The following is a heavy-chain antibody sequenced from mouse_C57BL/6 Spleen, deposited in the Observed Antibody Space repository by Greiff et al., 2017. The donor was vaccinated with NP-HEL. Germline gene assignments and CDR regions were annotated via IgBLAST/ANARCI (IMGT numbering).Heavy chain of an antibody. Sequence: VQLQQSGPELVKPGASVKISCKASGYSFTGYFMNWVMQSHGKSLEWIGRINPYNGDTSYNQKFKGKATLTVDKSSSTAHMELRSLTSEDSAVYYCARSYYGSSYDYAMDYWGQGTSVTVSS. CDR1: GYSFTGYF. CDR2: INPYNGDT. V-gene: IGHV1-20*01. J-gene: IGHJ4*01. CDR3: ARSYYGSSYDYAMDY. D-gene: IGHD1-1*01.